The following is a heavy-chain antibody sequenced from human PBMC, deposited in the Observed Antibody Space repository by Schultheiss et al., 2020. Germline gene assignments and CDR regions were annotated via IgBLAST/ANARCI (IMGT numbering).Heavy chain of an antibody. V-gene: IGHV3-23*01. CDR2: ISGSGGST. CDR3: ANLDYSNYFDY. D-gene: IGHD4-11*01. CDR1: GFTFSSYA. J-gene: IGHJ4*02. Sequence: GVLKISCAASGFTFSSYAMSWVRQAPGKGLEWVSAISGSGGSTYYADSVKGRFTISRDNSKNTLYLQMNSLRAEDTAVYYCANLDYSNYFDYWGQGTLVTVSS.